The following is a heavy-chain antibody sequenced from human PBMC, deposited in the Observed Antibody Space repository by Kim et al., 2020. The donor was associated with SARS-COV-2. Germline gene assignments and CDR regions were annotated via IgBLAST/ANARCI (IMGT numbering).Heavy chain of an antibody. Sequence: SETLSLTCTVSGGSISSSSYYWGWIRQPPGKGLEWIGSIYYSGSTYYNPSLKSRVTISVDTSKNQFSLKLSSVTAADTAVYYCARTRRDGYTYYFDYWGQGTLVTVSS. CDR1: GGSISSSSYY. V-gene: IGHV4-39*01. CDR3: ARTRRDGYTYYFDY. J-gene: IGHJ4*02. D-gene: IGHD5-12*01. CDR2: IYYSGST.